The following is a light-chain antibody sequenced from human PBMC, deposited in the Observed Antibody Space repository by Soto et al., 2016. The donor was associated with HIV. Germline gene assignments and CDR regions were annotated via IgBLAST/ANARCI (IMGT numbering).Light chain of an antibody. CDR2: QDS. Sequence: SYELTQPPSVSVSPGQTASITCSGDKLGDKYACWYQQKPGQSPVLVIYQDSKRPSGIPERFSGSNSGNTATLTISGTQAMDEGDYYCQAWDTNTYVIFGGGAKLTVL. V-gene: IGLV3-1*01. CDR3: QAWDTNTYVI. J-gene: IGLJ2*01. CDR1: KLGDKY.